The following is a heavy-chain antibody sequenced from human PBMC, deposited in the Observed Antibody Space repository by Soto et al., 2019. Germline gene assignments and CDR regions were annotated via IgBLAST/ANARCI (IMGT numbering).Heavy chain of an antibody. CDR3: TTALRLGELSLLYYFDY. J-gene: IGHJ4*02. CDR2: IKSKTDGGTT. Sequence: EVQLVESGGGLVKPGGSLRLSCAASGFTFSNAWMTWVRQAPGKGLEWVGRIKSKTDGGTTDYAAPVKGRFTISRDDSKPTLYLQINSLKTEDTDVYYCTTALRLGELSLLYYFDYWGQGTLVTVSS. CDR1: GFTFSNAW. D-gene: IGHD3-16*02. V-gene: IGHV3-15*01.